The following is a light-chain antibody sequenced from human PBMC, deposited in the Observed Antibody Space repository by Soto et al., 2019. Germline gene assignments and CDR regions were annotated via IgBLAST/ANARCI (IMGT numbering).Light chain of an antibody. V-gene: IGKV3-20*01. CDR2: GAS. J-gene: IGKJ4*01. CDR1: QSVSSSY. Sequence: EIVLTQSPGTLSLSPGERATLSCRASQSVSSSYLAWYQQKPGQAPRLLIYGASSRATGIPDRFSGSGSGTDFTLTISRLEPEDFAVYYCQQYGSSTPPTFGGGTKVDLK. CDR3: QQYGSSTPPT.